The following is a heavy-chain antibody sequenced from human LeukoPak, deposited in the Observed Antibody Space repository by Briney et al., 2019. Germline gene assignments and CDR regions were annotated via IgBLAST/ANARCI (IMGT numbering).Heavy chain of an antibody. Sequence: SVKVSCKASGGTFSRYAISWVRQAPGQGLEWMGGIIPIFGTANYAQKFQGRVTITTDESTSTAYMEVSSLRSEDTAVYYCARAYSGYDFFDYWGQGILVTVSS. D-gene: IGHD5-12*01. V-gene: IGHV1-69*05. CDR1: GGTFSRYA. J-gene: IGHJ4*02. CDR2: IIPIFGTA. CDR3: ARAYSGYDFFDY.